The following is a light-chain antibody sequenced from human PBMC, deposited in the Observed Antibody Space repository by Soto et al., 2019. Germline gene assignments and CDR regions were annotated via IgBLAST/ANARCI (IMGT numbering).Light chain of an antibody. J-gene: IGKJ1*01. CDR3: QKYNTAPQT. CDR2: AAS. CDR1: QDIGKY. Sequence: DIQMTQSPSSLSASVGDRVTITCQASQDIGKYLAWYQQKPGKVPELLIYAASTKQSGVPSRFRGSGSGTDFTLIITSLQAEDIATYYCQKYNTAPQTFGQGTKVEIK. V-gene: IGKV1-27*01.